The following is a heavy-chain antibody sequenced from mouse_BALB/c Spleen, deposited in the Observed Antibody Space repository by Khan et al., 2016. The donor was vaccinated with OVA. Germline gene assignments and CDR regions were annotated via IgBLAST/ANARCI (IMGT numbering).Heavy chain of an antibody. CDR2: IWSDGST. J-gene: IGHJ4*01. CDR1: GFSLTNDG. D-gene: IGHD2-10*01. Sequence: QVQLKESGPGLVAPSQSLSITCTISGFSLTNDGVHWVRQPPGKGLEWLVVIWSDGSTTYNSALKSRLTISKDNSKRQVFLKMNSLQTDDTGMYFCARQPYYHYNIMDYWGQGTSVTVSS. CDR3: ARQPYYHYNIMDY. V-gene: IGHV2-6-1*01.